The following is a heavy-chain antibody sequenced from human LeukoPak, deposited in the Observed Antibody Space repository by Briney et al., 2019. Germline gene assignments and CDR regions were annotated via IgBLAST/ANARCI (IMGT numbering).Heavy chain of an antibody. CDR3: ARGAGAGYNLQPFDY. Sequence: PSETLSLTCTASGGSISSYYWSWIRQPPGKGLEWIGYIYYSGSTKYNPSLKSRVSISVDTSKNQFSLKLSSVTAADTAVYYCARGAGAGYNLQPFDYWGQGTLVTASS. V-gene: IGHV4-59*08. CDR2: IYYSGST. CDR1: GGSISSYY. J-gene: IGHJ4*02. D-gene: IGHD5-24*01.